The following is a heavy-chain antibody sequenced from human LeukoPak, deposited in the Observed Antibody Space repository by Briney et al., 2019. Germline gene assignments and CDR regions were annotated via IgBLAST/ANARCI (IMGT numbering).Heavy chain of an antibody. CDR3: AATIAADTGYYGMDV. V-gene: IGHV1-58*02. J-gene: IGHJ6*02. CDR2: IVVGSGHT. CDR1: GFTFTSSA. Sequence: ASVKVSCKASGFTFTSSAIQWVRQARGQRLEWIGWIVVGSGHTNYAQRFQERVTITRDMSTSTAYMELSSLRSEDTAVYYCAATIAADTGYYGMDVWGQGTTVTVSS. D-gene: IGHD6-13*01.